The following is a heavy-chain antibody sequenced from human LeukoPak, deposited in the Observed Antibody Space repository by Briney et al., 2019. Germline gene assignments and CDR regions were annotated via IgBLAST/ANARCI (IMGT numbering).Heavy chain of an antibody. D-gene: IGHD2-2*01. Sequence: GGSLRLSCAASGFTFSSYGMHWVRQAAGKGLEWVSSISSSSSYIYYADSVKGRFTISRDNAKNSLYLQMNSLRAEDTAVYYCARGTRVCSATSCYPFDPWGQGTLVTVSS. J-gene: IGHJ5*02. CDR1: GFTFSSYG. V-gene: IGHV3-21*01. CDR3: ARGTRVCSATSCYPFDP. CDR2: ISSSSSYI.